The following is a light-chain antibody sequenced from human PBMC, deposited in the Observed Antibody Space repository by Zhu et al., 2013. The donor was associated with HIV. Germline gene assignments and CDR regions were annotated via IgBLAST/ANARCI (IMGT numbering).Light chain of an antibody. J-gene: IGKJ4*01. V-gene: IGKV3-20*01. CDR1: QSVSSN. CDR2: DTY. CDR3: QHYGTSPGVT. Sequence: EIVLTQSPGTLSLSPGERATLSCRASQSVSSNLAWYQQKPGQSPRLLIYDTYYRATGIPDRFSGSGSGTDFTLTISRLEPEDFAVYYCQHYGTSPGVTFGGGTQVEIK.